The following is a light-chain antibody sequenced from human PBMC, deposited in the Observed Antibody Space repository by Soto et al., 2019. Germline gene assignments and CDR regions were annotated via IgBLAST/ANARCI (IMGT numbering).Light chain of an antibody. J-gene: IGLJ1*01. CDR1: NIGSKS. Sequence: YELTQPPSVSVAPGQTATITCGGNNIGSKSVPWYQQKPGQAPVLVVYGDSDRPSGIPERFSGSNSGNTATLTITRVEAGDEADYYCQVWDRTSDHYVFGTGTKVTVL. CDR3: QVWDRTSDHYV. CDR2: GDS. V-gene: IGLV3-21*02.